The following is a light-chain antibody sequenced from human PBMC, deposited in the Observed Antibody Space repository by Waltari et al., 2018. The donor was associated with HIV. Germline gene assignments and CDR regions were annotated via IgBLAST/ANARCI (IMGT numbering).Light chain of an antibody. CDR1: QSISNW. J-gene: IGKJ1*01. V-gene: IGKV1-5*03. CDR3: QQYNTYRT. Sequence: DIQMTQSPSALSASVGDRVTITCRASQSISNWLAWYQQKSGKAPKLLIYKASTLESGVPSRFSGSGFGTEFTLTINSLQHDDFATYYCQQYNTYRTFGQGTKVDI. CDR2: KAS.